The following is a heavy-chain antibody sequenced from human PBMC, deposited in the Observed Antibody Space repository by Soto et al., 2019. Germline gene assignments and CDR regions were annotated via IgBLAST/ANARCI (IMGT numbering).Heavy chain of an antibody. CDR1: GFTFSSHR. V-gene: IGHV3-30*18. D-gene: IGHD2-15*01. Sequence: GGSLRLSCAASGFTFSSHRMHWGRQSPGKRLEWVAVLSYDGSNKYYADSVKGRFTISRDNSKNTLYLQMNSLRAEDTAVYYCAKDVTFRAATVQIDYWGQGTLVTVSS. CDR3: AKDVTFRAATVQIDY. CDR2: LSYDGSNK. J-gene: IGHJ4*02.